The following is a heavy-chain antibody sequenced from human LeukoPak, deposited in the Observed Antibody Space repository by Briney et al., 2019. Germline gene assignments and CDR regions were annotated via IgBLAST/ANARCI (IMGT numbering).Heavy chain of an antibody. CDR1: GFTVSRNY. Sequence: GGSLRLSCAASGFTVSRNYMSWVRQAPGKGLECVSVIYSGGSTYYADSVKGRFTISRDNSKNTLYLQMNSLRAEDTAVYYCAKDLRRGSGSSDWFDPWGQGTLVTVSS. V-gene: IGHV3-66*01. J-gene: IGHJ5*02. CDR3: AKDLRRGSGSSDWFDP. CDR2: IYSGGST. D-gene: IGHD1-26*01.